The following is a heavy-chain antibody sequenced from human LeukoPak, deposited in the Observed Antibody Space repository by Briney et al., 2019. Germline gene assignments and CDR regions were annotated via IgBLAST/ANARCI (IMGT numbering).Heavy chain of an antibody. CDR3: ARDSAFSSYSN. V-gene: IGHV3-53*01. CDR2: IYSDRST. Sequence: GGSLRLSCTVSGFTINNNYMSWVRQAPGKGLEWVAIIYSDRSTYYPESVKGRFTISRDDSKNTLLPQMDSLRVEDTAIYYCARDSAFSSYSNWGQGTLVTVSS. CDR1: GFTINNNY. D-gene: IGHD2-15*01. J-gene: IGHJ1*01.